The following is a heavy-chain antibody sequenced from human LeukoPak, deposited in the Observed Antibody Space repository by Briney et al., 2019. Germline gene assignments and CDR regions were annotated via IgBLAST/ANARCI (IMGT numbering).Heavy chain of an antibody. CDR1: GGTFSSYA. J-gene: IGHJ4*02. CDR3: ARGVEGYYYDSSGYYPFDY. CDR2: IIPIFGTA. Sequence: SVKVSCKASGGTFSSYAISWVRQAPGQGLEWMGGIIPIFGTANYAQKFQGRVTITADESTSTAYMELSSLRSEDTAVYYCARGVEGYYYDSSGYYPFDYWGQGTLVTVSS. V-gene: IGHV1-69*01. D-gene: IGHD3-22*01.